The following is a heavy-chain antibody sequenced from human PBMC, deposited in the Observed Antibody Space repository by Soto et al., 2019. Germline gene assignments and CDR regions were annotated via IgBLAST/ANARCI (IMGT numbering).Heavy chain of an antibody. CDR1: VFTFDDYA. Sequence: GWSLRLCCASSVFTFDDYAMHWVRQAPGKGLEWVSGISWNSGSIGYADSVKGRFTISRDNAKNSLYLQMNSLRAEDTALYYCAKDIAYDILTAPSMDVWGQGTTVTVSS. CDR3: AKDIAYDILTAPSMDV. J-gene: IGHJ6*02. CDR2: ISWNSGSI. D-gene: IGHD3-9*01. V-gene: IGHV3-9*01.